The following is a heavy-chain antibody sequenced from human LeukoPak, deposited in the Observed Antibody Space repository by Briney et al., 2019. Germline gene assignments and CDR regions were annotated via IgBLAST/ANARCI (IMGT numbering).Heavy chain of an antibody. Sequence: PGGSLRLSCAASGFIFSNYNMDWVRQAPGKGLEWVSSISSSSSDIYYSDSVKGRFTISRDNAKNSLYLEMDGLRVEDTAVYYCATSILWFGELLLGPLDYWGQGTLVTVSS. V-gene: IGHV3-21*01. D-gene: IGHD3-10*01. CDR1: GFIFSNYN. CDR2: ISSSSSDI. J-gene: IGHJ4*02. CDR3: ATSILWFGELLLGPLDY.